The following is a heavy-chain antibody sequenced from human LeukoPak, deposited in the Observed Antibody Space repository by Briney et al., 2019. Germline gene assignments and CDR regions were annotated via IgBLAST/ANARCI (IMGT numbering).Heavy chain of an antibody. D-gene: IGHD2-15*01. CDR3: ARGGPWWSSLPFDP. CDR1: GGSFSGYY. V-gene: IGHV4-34*01. CDR2: INHSGST. J-gene: IGHJ5*02. Sequence: SETLSLTCAVYGGSFSGYYWSWIRQPPGKGLEWIGEINHSGSTNYNPSLKSRVTISVDTSKNQFSLKLSSVTAADTAVYYCARGGPWWSSLPFDPWGQGTLVTVSS.